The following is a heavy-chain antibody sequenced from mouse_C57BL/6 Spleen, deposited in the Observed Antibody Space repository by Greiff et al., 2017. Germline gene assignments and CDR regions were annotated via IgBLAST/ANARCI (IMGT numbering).Heavy chain of an antibody. CDR2: IYPGDGDT. Sequence: QVQLKESGPELVKPGASVKISCKASGYAFSSSWMNWVKQRPGKGLEWIGRIYPGDGDTNYNGKFKGKATLTADKSSSTAYMQLSSLTSEDSAVYFCARRWGNYLDYWGQGTTLTVSS. CDR1: GYAFSSSW. V-gene: IGHV1-82*01. CDR3: ARRWGNYLDY. D-gene: IGHD2-3*01. J-gene: IGHJ2*01.